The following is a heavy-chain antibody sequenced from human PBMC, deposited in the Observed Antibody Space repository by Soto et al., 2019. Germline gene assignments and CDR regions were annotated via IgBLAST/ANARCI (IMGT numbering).Heavy chain of an antibody. CDR1: GGSISRGGYY. CDR2: IYYSGST. V-gene: IGHV4-31*03. CDR3: ARDLRYDFWSGYYTWYYGMDG. J-gene: IGHJ6*02. D-gene: IGHD3-3*01. Sequence: SETLSLTCTVSGGSISRGGYYWSWIRQHPGKGLEWIGYIYYSGSTYYNPSLKSRVTISVDTSKNQFSLKLSSVTAADTAVYYCARDLRYDFWSGYYTWYYGMDGWGQGTTVT.